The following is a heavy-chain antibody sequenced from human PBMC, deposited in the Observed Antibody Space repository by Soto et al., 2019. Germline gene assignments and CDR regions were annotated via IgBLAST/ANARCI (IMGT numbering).Heavy chain of an antibody. CDR1: GFTFSSYG. Sequence: GGSLRLSCAASGFTFSSYGMHWVRQAPGKGLEWVAVISYDGSNKYYADSMKGRFTISRDNSKNTLYLQMNSLRAEDTAVYYCAKSHDSGHNWFDPWGQGTMVTVYS. J-gene: IGHJ5*02. CDR2: ISYDGSNK. D-gene: IGHD3-22*01. CDR3: AKSHDSGHNWFDP. V-gene: IGHV3-30*18.